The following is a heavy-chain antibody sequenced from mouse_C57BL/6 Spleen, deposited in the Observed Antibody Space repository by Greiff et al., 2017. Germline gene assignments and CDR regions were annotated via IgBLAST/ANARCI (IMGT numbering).Heavy chain of an antibody. CDR1: GYTFTSYW. CDR2: IDPSDSYT. CDR3: ARAINSDYAMDY. Sequence: QVQLQQPGAELVMPGASVKLSCKASGYTFTSYWMHWVKQRPGQGLEWIGEIDPSDSYTNYNQKFKGKSTLTVDKSSSTAYMQLSSLTSEDSAVYYCARAINSDYAMDYWGQGTSVTVSS. D-gene: IGHD1-3*01. V-gene: IGHV1-69*01. J-gene: IGHJ4*01.